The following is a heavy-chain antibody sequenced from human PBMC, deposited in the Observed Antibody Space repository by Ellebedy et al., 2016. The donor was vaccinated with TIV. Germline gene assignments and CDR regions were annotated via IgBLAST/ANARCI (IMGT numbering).Heavy chain of an antibody. CDR3: ARSIVATIHNFDS. Sequence: MPSETLSLTRSVSGDSFSSNHYYWGWIRQPPGKGLEWVGSIFFSGSTYYRPSLKSRVSISVDRSKNQFSLKLRSVTASDTAVYYCARSIVATIHNFDSWGQGTLVTVSS. D-gene: IGHD5-12*01. CDR1: GDSFSSNHYY. V-gene: IGHV4-39*07. J-gene: IGHJ4*02. CDR2: IFFSGST.